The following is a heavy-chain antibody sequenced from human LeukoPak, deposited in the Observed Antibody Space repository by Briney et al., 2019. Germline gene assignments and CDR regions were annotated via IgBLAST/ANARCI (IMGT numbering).Heavy chain of an antibody. CDR2: IYSGGST. Sequence: PGGSLRLSCAASGFTVSSNYMSWVRQAPGKGLEWVSVIYSGGSTYYADSVKGRFTISRDNSKNTLYLQMNSLRAEDTAVYYCAAAEYSSSFDYWGQGTLVTVSS. J-gene: IGHJ4*02. D-gene: IGHD6-6*01. V-gene: IGHV3-53*01. CDR3: AAAEYSSSFDY. CDR1: GFTVSSNY.